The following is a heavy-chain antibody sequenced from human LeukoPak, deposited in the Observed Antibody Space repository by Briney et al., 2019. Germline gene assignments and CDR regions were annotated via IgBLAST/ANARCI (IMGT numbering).Heavy chain of an antibody. CDR3: ARAEGYCSSTSCSYYMDV. V-gene: IGHV1-18*01. Sequence: ASVKVSCKASGYTFTSYGISWVRQAPGQGLEWTGWISAYNGNTNYAQKLQGRVTMTTDTSTSTAYMELRSLRSDDTAVYYCARAEGYCSSTSCSYYMDVWGKGTTVTVSS. D-gene: IGHD2-2*01. CDR2: ISAYNGNT. J-gene: IGHJ6*03. CDR1: GYTFTSYG.